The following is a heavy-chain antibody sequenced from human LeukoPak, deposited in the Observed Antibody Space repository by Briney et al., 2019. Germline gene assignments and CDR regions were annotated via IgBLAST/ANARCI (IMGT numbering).Heavy chain of an antibody. D-gene: IGHD6-19*01. V-gene: IGHV1-18*01. Sequence: GPSVKGSCKAAGHTFCSHGIIWVRQAPGQGPEWLGWISAYTGNRNYAEKFQGRVTMTTDTSTSTAYMELRSLRAGDTAVYYCAKGTAAVAGVFDYWGQGTLVTVSS. J-gene: IGHJ4*02. CDR1: GHTFCSHG. CDR2: ISAYTGNR. CDR3: AKGTAAVAGVFDY.